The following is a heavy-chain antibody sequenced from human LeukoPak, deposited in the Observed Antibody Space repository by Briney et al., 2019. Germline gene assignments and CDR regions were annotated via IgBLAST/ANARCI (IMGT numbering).Heavy chain of an antibody. CDR3: ARTWRTVFSYYYGMDV. CDR1: GGSFSGYY. D-gene: IGHD3-3*01. CDR2: INHSGST. Sequence: SETLSLTCAVYGGSFSGYYWSWIRQPPGKGLEWIGDINHSGSTNYNPSLKSRVTISVDTSKNQFSLKLSSVTAADTAVYYCARTWRTVFSYYYGMDVWGQGTTVTVSS. J-gene: IGHJ6*02. V-gene: IGHV4-34*01.